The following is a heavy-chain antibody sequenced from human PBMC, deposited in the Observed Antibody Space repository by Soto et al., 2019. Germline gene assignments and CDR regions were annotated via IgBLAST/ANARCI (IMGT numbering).Heavy chain of an antibody. CDR2: IHHSGST. D-gene: IGHD3-10*01. CDR3: ARGSMATLYFDY. J-gene: IGHJ4*02. V-gene: IGHV4-31*03. Sequence: PSETLSLTCTASGDSIDSSHYYWNWIRQHPEKGLEWIGYIHHSGSTYYNPSLKSRLAISVDTSRNQFSLKVSSVTAADTAVYYCARGSMATLYFDYWGQGALVTVSS. CDR1: GDSIDSSHYY.